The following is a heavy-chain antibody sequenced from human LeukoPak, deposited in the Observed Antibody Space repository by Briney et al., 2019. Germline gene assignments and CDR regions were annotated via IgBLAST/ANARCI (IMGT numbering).Heavy chain of an antibody. J-gene: IGHJ6*03. CDR3: GRDAFLGYFSYFYMDV. CDR2: ISNSGST. CDR1: GCSLSSHY. V-gene: IGHV4-59*11. D-gene: IGHD3-3*02. Sequence: SETLSLSCTVSGCSLSSHYRTCVRQSPVKGLEWVGGISNSGSTTNNPSLKSQVTISIDTSKKQCSLKLGSVGTAGTAVYYCGRDAFLGYFSYFYMDVWGKGTTVSVS.